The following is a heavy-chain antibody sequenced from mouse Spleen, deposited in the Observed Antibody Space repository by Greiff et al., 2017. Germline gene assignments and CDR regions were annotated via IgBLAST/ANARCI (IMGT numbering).Heavy chain of an antibody. D-gene: IGHD2-3*01. J-gene: IGHJ1*03. CDR3: TRDGYYVGSYWYFDV. Sequence: VKLQQSGAELVRPGASVTLSCKASGYTFTDYEMHWVKQTPVHGLEWIGAIDPETGGTAYNQKFKGKAILTADKSSSTAYMELRSLTSEDSAVYYCTRDGYYVGSYWYFDVWGTGTTVTVSS. V-gene: IGHV1-15*01. CDR2: IDPETGGT. CDR1: GYTFTDYE.